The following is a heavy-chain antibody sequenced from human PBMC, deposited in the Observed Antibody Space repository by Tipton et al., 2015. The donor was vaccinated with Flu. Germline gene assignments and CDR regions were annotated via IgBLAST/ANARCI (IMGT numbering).Heavy chain of an antibody. CDR2: IYTSGST. D-gene: IGHD3-3*01. CDR1: GGSISSGSYY. CDR3: ARSKYPPLGGVVDDY. J-gene: IGHJ4*02. V-gene: IGHV4-61*02. Sequence: LRLSCTVSGGSISSGSYYWSWIRQPAGKGLEWIGRIYTSGSTNYNPSLKSRVTISVDTSKNQFSLKLSSVTAADTAVYYCARSKYPPLGGVVDDYWGQGTLVTVSS.